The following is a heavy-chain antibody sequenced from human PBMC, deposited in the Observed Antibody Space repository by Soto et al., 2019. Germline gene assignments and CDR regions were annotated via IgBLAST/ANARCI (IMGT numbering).Heavy chain of an antibody. J-gene: IGHJ5*02. V-gene: IGHV4-59*02. CDR3: ARSLEPSWFDP. Sequence: QVQLQESGPGLVRPSETLSLTCTVSGGSASNFYWSWIRQPPGKGLEWIAYMYYIGTANYNPSFSSRVTMSVDTSKNQASLKLTSVTAADTAIYYCARSLEPSWFDPWGQGTLVTVSS. CDR1: GGSASNFY. CDR2: MYYIGTA.